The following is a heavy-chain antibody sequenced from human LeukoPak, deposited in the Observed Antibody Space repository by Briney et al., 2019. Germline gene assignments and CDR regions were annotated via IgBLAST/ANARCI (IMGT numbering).Heavy chain of an antibody. J-gene: IGHJ5*02. CDR3: AKEPREYCSSTSCPNWIDP. V-gene: IGHV3-23*01. CDR1: GFTFSGYV. CDR2: ISASGGTT. Sequence: GGSLRLSCAASGFTFSGYVMSWVRQAPGKGLEWVSAISASGGTTYYADSVKGRFTISRDNSKNTLYLQTSSLRAEDTAVYYCAKEPREYCSSTSCPNWIDPWGQGTLVTVSS. D-gene: IGHD2-2*01.